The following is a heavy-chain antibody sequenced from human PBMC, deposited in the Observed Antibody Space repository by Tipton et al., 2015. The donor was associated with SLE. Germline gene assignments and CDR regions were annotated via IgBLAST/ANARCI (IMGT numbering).Heavy chain of an antibody. D-gene: IGHD3-22*01. CDR2: ITGNGGHT. CDR1: GFSFSNYA. CDR3: AQDPLYNDNRGYYVGCYYGLDV. Sequence: SLRLSCAASGFSFSNYAMSWVRRAPGKGLEWVSGITGNGGHTYYADSVKGRFIISRDNSKNTLYLQMNSLRAGDTAVYYCAQDPLYNDNRGYYVGCYYGLDVWGQGTTVTVSS. J-gene: IGHJ6*02. V-gene: IGHV3-23*01.